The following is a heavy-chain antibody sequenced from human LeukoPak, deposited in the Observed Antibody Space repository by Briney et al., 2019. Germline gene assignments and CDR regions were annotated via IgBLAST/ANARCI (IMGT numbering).Heavy chain of an antibody. Sequence: SETLSLTCTVSGGSISGTGYYWGWIRQPPGKGLEWLGSIYYTGYTYYSPSLKSRLSVSVDTSKNQFSLRLTSVTAADTAVYFCARRYCIRGSCYWGDYWRQGTLVTVSS. D-gene: IGHD2-15*01. CDR2: IYYTGYT. V-gene: IGHV4-39*01. J-gene: IGHJ4*02. CDR1: GGSISGTGYY. CDR3: ARRYCIRGSCYWGDY.